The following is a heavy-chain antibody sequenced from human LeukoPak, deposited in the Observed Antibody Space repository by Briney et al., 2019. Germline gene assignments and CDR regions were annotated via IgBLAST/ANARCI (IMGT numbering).Heavy chain of an antibody. V-gene: IGHV4-39*07. CDR3: ARDPNWFDP. J-gene: IGHJ5*02. Sequence: SETLSLTCTVSGGSISSSSYYWGWIRQPPGKGLEWIGSIYYSGSTYYNPSLKSRVTISVDTSKNQFSLKLSSVTAADTAVYYCARDPNWFDPWGQGTLVTVSS. CDR1: GGSISSSSYY. CDR2: IYYSGST.